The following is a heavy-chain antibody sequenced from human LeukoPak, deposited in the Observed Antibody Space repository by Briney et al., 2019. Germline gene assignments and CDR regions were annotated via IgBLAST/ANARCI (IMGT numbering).Heavy chain of an antibody. Sequence: SVKVSCKASGGTFSSYTISWVRQAPGQGLEWMGRIIPILGIANYAQKFQGRVTITADKSTSTAYMELSSLRSEDTAVYHCAYNWNDDYFDYWGQGTLVTVSS. V-gene: IGHV1-69*02. CDR1: GGTFSSYT. J-gene: IGHJ4*02. CDR3: AYNWNDDYFDY. CDR2: IIPILGIA. D-gene: IGHD1-20*01.